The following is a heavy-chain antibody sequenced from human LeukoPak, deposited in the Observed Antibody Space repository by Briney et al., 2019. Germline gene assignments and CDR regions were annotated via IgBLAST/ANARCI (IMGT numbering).Heavy chain of an antibody. CDR2: IIPIFGTA. D-gene: IGHD3/OR15-3a*01. V-gene: IGHV1-69*06. J-gene: IGHJ6*03. CDR3: ARGPLAMDSPIHYYYHYYMDV. Sequence: AVKVSCKASGGTFSSYAISWVRQAPGRGVEWMGGIIPIFGTANYAQTLQGRVTITADKSTSTAYLELSSLRSEATPVHYCARGPLAMDSPIHYYYHYYMDVWGKGTPVTVSS. CDR1: GGTFSSYA.